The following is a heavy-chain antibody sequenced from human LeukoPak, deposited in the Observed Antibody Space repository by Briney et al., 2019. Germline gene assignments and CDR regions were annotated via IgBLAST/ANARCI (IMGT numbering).Heavy chain of an antibody. CDR1: GFTFSNYW. D-gene: IGHD3-22*01. V-gene: IGHV3-74*01. Sequence: PGGSLRLSCAASGFTFSNYWTHWVRQAPGKGLVWVSRINSAGINTTYADSVKGRFTISRDNAKNTLNLQMNSLRAEDTAAYYCARDLGQYYDTSDNWFDPWGQGTLVTVSS. J-gene: IGHJ5*02. CDR2: INSAGINT. CDR3: ARDLGQYYDTSDNWFDP.